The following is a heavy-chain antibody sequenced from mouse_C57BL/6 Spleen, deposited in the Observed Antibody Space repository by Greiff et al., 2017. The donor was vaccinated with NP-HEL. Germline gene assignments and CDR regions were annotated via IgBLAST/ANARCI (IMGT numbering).Heavy chain of an antibody. D-gene: IGHD4-1*01. CDR3: ARDQTGTSDY. V-gene: IGHV5-4*01. CDR1: GFTFSSYA. J-gene: IGHJ2*01. CDR2: ISDGGSYT. Sequence: EVKVVESGGGLVKPGGSLKLSCAASGFTFSSYAMSWVRQTPEKRLEWVATISDGGSYTYYPDNVKGRFTISRDNAKNNLYLQMSHLKSEDTAMYYCARDQTGTSDYWGQGTTLTVSS.